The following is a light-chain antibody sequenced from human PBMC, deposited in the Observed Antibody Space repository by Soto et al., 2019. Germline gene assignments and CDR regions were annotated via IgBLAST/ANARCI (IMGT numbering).Light chain of an antibody. V-gene: IGKV3-20*01. J-gene: IGKJ1*01. CDR1: QSVSSSY. Sequence: IMLTQSPGTLSLSPGGRATIYCRASQSVSSSYLAWYQQKPGQAPRFLIYGASSRATGIPDRFSGSGSGTDFTLTISRLEPEDFAVYYCQQYGSSPTTFGQGTKVDIK. CDR2: GAS. CDR3: QQYGSSPTT.